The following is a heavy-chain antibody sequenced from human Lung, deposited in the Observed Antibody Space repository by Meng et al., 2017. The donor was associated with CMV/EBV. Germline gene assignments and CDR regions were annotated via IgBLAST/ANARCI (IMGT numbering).Heavy chain of an antibody. Sequence: SVXVSXXAYGYAFSNYGVTWVRQAPGQGPEWMGWISGYNGNTKYAQKFQGRVTMTADTSTSTVYMELRSLTSDDTAVYYCARDAYFNTWYPNWFVPWGQGTXVTVAS. D-gene: IGHD6-13*01. J-gene: IGHJ5*02. CDR1: GYAFSNYG. CDR3: ARDAYFNTWYPNWFVP. V-gene: IGHV1-18*01. CDR2: ISGYNGNT.